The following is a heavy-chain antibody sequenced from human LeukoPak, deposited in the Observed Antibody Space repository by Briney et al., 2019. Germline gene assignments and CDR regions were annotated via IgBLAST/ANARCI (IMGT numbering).Heavy chain of an antibody. CDR1: GFTFSSYG. CDR3: ANLLVGVPDY. J-gene: IGHJ4*02. D-gene: IGHD1-26*01. Sequence: GRSLRLSCAASGFTFSSYGMHWVRQAPGKGLEWVAVISYDGSNKYYADSVKGRFTISRDNSKNTLYLQMNSLRAEDTAVYYCANLLVGVPDYWGQGTLVTVSS. V-gene: IGHV3-30*18. CDR2: ISYDGSNK.